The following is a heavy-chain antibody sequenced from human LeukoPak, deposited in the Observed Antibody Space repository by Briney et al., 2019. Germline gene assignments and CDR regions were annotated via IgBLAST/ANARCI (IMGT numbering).Heavy chain of an antibody. J-gene: IGHJ6*04. D-gene: IGHD5-12*01. CDR3: ARASIVATISYYYYGMDV. V-gene: IGHV1-69*13. CDR1: GGTFSSYA. CDR2: VIPIFGTA. Sequence: SVKVSCKASGGTFSSYAISWVRQAPGRGLEWMGGVIPIFGTANYAQKFQGRVTITADESTSTAYMELSSLRSEDTAVYYCARASIVATISYYYYGMDVWGKGTTVTVSS.